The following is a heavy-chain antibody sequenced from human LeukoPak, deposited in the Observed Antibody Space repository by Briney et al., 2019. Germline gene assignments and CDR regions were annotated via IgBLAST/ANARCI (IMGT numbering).Heavy chain of an antibody. V-gene: IGHV3-23*01. CDR1: RSTFTDYG. J-gene: IGHJ4*02. Sequence: GGPLRLSCAASRSTFTDYGTSWVRQSPGKGLEWVSTISSTGASTFYADSVRGRFTISRDNSKNTVSLHMTGLRAGDTAVYYCATAFPAYCGGQCYLDYWGQGTPVTVSS. D-gene: IGHD2-21*01. CDR3: ATAFPAYCGGQCYLDY. CDR2: ISSTGAST.